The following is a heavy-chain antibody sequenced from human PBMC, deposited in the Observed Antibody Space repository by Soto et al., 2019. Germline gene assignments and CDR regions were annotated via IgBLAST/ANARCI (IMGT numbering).Heavy chain of an antibody. J-gene: IGHJ3*02. Sequence: PLSHPCPVPGWSISRGSYSGSWIRQPPGKGLEWIGYIFHGGTTYYNPSLKSRVTISVDRSKSQFSLRLSSVTASDTAMDYCARGPYHSTGDFSAFDIWGQGTMVTVSS. CDR2: IFHGGTT. V-gene: IGHV4-30-2*01. CDR1: GWSISRGSYS. CDR3: ARGPYHSTGDFSAFDI. D-gene: IGHD3-22*01.